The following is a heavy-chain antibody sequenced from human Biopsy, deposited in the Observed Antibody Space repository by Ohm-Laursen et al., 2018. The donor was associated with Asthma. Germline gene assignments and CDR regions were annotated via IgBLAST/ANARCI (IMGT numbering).Heavy chain of an antibody. CDR3: ARKAGSCISRTCYSLDF. CDR1: GGTFNTCV. D-gene: IGHD2-2*01. J-gene: IGHJ4*02. CDR2: INSVFGTT. Sequence: SVKVSCKSLGGTFNTCVIGWARQAPGQGLEWMGGINSVFGTTTYPQKFQDRVTITADDSTSTVYMELSSLRSKDTAVYYCARKAGSCISRTCYSLDFWGQGTLVTVSS. V-gene: IGHV1-69*13.